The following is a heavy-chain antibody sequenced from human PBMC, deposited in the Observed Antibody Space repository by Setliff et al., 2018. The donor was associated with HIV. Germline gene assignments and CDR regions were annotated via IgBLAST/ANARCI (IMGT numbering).Heavy chain of an antibody. CDR2: IYTSGST. J-gene: IGHJ4*02. D-gene: IGHD6-13*01. Sequence: PSETLSLTCTVSGGSISSGSYYWSWIRQPAGKGLEWIGRIYTSGSTNYNPSLESRVTISVDTSKNQFSLKLGSVTAADTAVYYCARGSSWPYYFDYWGQGTLVTVSS. CDR1: GGSISSGSYY. CDR3: ARGSSWPYYFDY. V-gene: IGHV4-61*02.